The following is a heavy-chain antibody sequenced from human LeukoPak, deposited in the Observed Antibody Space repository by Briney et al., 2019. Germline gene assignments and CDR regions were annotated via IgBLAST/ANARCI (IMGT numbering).Heavy chain of an antibody. Sequence: GGSLRLSCAASGFTFSSYAMSWVRQAPGKGLEWVSAISGSGGSTYYADSVKGRFTISRDNSKNTLYLQMNSLRAEDTAVYYCAGGMITFGGVIVRVLDVWGKGTTVTVSS. J-gene: IGHJ6*04. CDR3: AGGMITFGGVIVRVLDV. V-gene: IGHV3-23*01. CDR1: GFTFSSYA. CDR2: ISGSGGST. D-gene: IGHD3-16*02.